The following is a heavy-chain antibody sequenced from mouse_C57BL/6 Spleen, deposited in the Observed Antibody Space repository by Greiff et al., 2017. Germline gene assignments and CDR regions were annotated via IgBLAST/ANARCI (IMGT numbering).Heavy chain of an antibody. CDR1: GYAFSSSW. Sequence: QVQLQQSGPELVKPGASVKISCKASGYAFSSSWMNWVKQRPGTGLEWIGRIYPGDGDTNYNGKFKGKATLTADKSSSTAYMQLSSLTSEDSAVYFCAGGSSFYFDYWRQGTTLTVSS. CDR2: IYPGDGDT. V-gene: IGHV1-82*01. J-gene: IGHJ2*01. D-gene: IGHD1-1*01. CDR3: AGGSSFYFDY.